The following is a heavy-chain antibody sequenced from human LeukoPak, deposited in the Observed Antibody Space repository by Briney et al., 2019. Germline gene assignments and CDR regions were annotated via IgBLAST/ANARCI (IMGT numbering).Heavy chain of an antibody. CDR3: AKDMRLYCSGWYFDY. V-gene: IGHV3-23*01. J-gene: IGHJ4*02. D-gene: IGHD6-19*01. CDR1: AFTFSSYA. Sequence: GGSLRLSCADSAFTFSSYAMSGVRQAPGKGLEWVSAISVSGDSTYYADSVKGRFTISRDKSKNTLYLQMNSLRAEDTAVYYCAKDMRLYCSGWYFDYWGRGTLVTVSS. CDR2: ISVSGDST.